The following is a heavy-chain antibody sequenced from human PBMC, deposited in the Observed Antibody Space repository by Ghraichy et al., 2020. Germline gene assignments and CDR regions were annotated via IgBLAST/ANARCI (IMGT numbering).Heavy chain of an antibody. J-gene: IGHJ1*01. Sequence: ETLSLTCAVYGGSFSGYYWSWIRQPPGKGLEWIGEINHSGSTNYNPSLKSRVTISVDTSKNQFSLKLSSVTAADTAVYYCATFQLRYFDWLSRVEYFQHWGQGTLVTVSS. V-gene: IGHV4-34*01. CDR2: INHSGST. CDR3: ATFQLRYFDWLSRVEYFQH. D-gene: IGHD3-9*01. CDR1: GGSFSGYY.